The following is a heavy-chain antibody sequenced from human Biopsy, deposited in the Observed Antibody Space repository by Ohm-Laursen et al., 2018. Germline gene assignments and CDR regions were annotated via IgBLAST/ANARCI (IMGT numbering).Heavy chain of an antibody. D-gene: IGHD5/OR15-5a*01. Sequence: SLRLSCAAFGFTFKNDNMHWVRQAPGKGLEWVAAIYNDGINEYYADSVKGRFTISRDDSKNTLYLQMNSLRVEDTAVFYCARDLRGHWFFDLWGRGTLVTVSS. V-gene: IGHV3-33*01. J-gene: IGHJ2*01. CDR3: ARDLRGHWFFDL. CDR1: GFTFKNDN. CDR2: IYNDGINE.